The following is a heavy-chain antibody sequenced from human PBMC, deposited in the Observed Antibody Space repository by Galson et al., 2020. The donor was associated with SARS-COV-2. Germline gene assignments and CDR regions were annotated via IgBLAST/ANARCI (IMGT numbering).Heavy chain of an antibody. CDR1: GFTFSSYG. Sequence: GESLKISCAASGFTFSSYGMHWVRQAPGKGLEWVAVISYDGSNKYYADSVKGRFTISRDNSKNTLYLQMNSLRAEDTAVYYCAKISQGNRRFDYWGQGTLVTVSS. CDR3: AKISQGNRRFDY. J-gene: IGHJ4*02. V-gene: IGHV3-30*18. CDR2: ISYDGSNK. D-gene: IGHD4-4*01.